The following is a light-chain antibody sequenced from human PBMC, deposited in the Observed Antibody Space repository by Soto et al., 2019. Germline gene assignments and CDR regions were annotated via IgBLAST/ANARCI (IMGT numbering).Light chain of an antibody. CDR2: ENN. CDR1: SSNIGAGYE. Sequence: QSVLTQPPSVSEAPGQRGTISCTGSSSNIGAGYEANWYQQVPGTAPKLLIYENNNRPSGLTDRFSGSKSDTSDSLAITGLQPEDEAEFSFQSYDSILSGYVFGTGTKLTVL. V-gene: IGLV1-40*01. J-gene: IGLJ1*01. CDR3: QSYDSILSGYV.